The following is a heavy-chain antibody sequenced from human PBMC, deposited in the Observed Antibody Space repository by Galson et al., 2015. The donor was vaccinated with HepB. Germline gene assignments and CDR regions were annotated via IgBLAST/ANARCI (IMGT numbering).Heavy chain of an antibody. CDR3: ARYGSVAAHTTNAFDV. D-gene: IGHD2-15*01. CDR1: GFTLSAYW. V-gene: IGHV3-74*03. J-gene: IGHJ3*01. CDR2: ISGDESII. Sequence: SLRLSCAASGFTLSAYWMDWVRQVPGKRLMWVSRISGDESIISYADSVKGRFTISRDNAKKTVYLQMNRLRAEDTAVYSFARYGSVAAHTTNAFDVWGQGTMVTVSS.